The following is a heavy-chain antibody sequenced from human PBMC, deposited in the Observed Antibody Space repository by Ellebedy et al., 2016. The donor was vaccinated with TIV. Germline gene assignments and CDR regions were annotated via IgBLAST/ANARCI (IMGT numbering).Heavy chain of an antibody. J-gene: IGHJ4*02. V-gene: IGHV3-74*01. D-gene: IGHD2-15*01. Sequence: PGGSLRLSCAASGFTFSSSWVHWVRHVPGKGLVWVARIHGDGSNIGYADSVKGRFTIARDNAKSTLYLQMNSLRAEDTAVYYCAKEMEVVVAAVDYWGQGTLVTVSS. CDR1: GFTFSSSW. CDR2: IHGDGSNI. CDR3: AKEMEVVVAAVDY.